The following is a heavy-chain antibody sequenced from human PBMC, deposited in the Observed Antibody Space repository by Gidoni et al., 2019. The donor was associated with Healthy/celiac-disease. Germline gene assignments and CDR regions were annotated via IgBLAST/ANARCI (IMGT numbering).Heavy chain of an antibody. V-gene: IGHV7-4-1*02. Sequence: QVQLVQSGSELKKPGASVKVSCKASGYRFTSYAMNWVRQAPGQGLEWMGWINTNTGNPTYAQGFTGRFVFSLDTSVSTAYLQISSLKAEDTAVYYCAVGAVVPVFRYYYGMDVWGQGTTVTVSS. CDR3: AVGAVVPVFRYYYGMDV. CDR1: GYRFTSYA. D-gene: IGHD2-2*01. J-gene: IGHJ6*02. CDR2: INTNTGNP.